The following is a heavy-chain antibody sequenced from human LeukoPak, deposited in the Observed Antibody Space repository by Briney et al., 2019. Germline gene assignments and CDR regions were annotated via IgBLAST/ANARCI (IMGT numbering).Heavy chain of an antibody. J-gene: IGHJ4*02. CDR3: ARDAVGYSYGSPDY. CDR1: GFTFSGYA. Sequence: GRSLRLSCAASGFTFSGYAMHWVRQAPGKGLEWVAVISYDGSNEYYADSVKGRFTISRDNSKNTLYLQMNSLRAEDTAVYYCARDAVGYSYGSPDYWGQGTPVTVSS. D-gene: IGHD5-18*01. CDR2: ISYDGSNE. V-gene: IGHV3-30-3*01.